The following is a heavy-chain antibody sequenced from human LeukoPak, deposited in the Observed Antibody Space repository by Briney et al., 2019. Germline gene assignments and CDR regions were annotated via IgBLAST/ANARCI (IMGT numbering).Heavy chain of an antibody. Sequence: GASVKVSCKTSGFTFSNYNICWVRQAPGQGLEWVGWVSVYNGHTNYAQNLQGRVTMTTDTSTSTAYMELRSLRSDDTAVYYCARDDRYSGYDYDYWGQGTLVTVSS. V-gene: IGHV1-18*01. CDR3: ARDDRYSGYDYDY. CDR1: GFTFSNYN. J-gene: IGHJ4*02. D-gene: IGHD5-12*01. CDR2: VSVYNGHT.